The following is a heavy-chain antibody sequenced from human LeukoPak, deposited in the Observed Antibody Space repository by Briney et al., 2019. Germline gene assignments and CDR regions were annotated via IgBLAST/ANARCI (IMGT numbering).Heavy chain of an antibody. Sequence: GGSLRLSCAASGFTLSDYYMSWIRQAPGKGLEWVSYISSSGSTIYYADSVKGRFTISRDNAKNSLYLQMNSLRAEDTAVYYCARESTVTTYDYWGQGTLVTVSS. CDR2: ISSSGSTI. CDR3: ARESTVTTYDY. D-gene: IGHD4-17*01. J-gene: IGHJ4*02. V-gene: IGHV3-11*01. CDR1: GFTLSDYY.